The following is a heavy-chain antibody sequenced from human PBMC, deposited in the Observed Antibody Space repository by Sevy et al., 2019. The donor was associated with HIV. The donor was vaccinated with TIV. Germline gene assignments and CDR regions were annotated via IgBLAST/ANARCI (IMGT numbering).Heavy chain of an antibody. V-gene: IGHV3-11*06. CDR3: AGVLTSSGYYLDYFDY. J-gene: IGHJ4*02. CDR2: ISSSSSYT. D-gene: IGHD3-22*01. Sequence: GGSLRLSCAASGFTFSDYYMSWIRQAPGKGLEWVSYISSSSSYTNYADSVRCRFTISRNNAKNSLYLQMNSLRAEDTAVYYCAGVLTSSGYYLDYFDYWGQGTLVTVSS. CDR1: GFTFSDYY.